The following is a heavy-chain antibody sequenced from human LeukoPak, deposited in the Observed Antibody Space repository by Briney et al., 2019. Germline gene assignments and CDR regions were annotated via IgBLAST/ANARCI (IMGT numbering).Heavy chain of an antibody. Sequence: ASVKVSCKASGYTFTSYGINWVRQATGQGLEWMGWMSPNSGNTGYAQKFQGRVTMTRNTSISTAYMRLSSLRSEDTAVYYCARGPPNWGFDYWGQGTLVTVSS. CDR1: GYTFTSYG. CDR2: MSPNSGNT. J-gene: IGHJ4*02. CDR3: ARGPPNWGFDY. D-gene: IGHD7-27*01. V-gene: IGHV1-8*02.